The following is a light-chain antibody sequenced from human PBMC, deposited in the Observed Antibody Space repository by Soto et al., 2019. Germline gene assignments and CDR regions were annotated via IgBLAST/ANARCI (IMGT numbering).Light chain of an antibody. Sequence: DIQMTQSPSTLSASVGDRVTITCRASQSISSWLAWYQQKPGKAPKLLIYGASALPRGVPSRFSGSGSGTKFTLTIASLQPDDFATYYCQQYETFSGTFGPGTKV. CDR2: GAS. V-gene: IGKV1-5*01. J-gene: IGKJ1*01. CDR1: QSISSW. CDR3: QQYETFSGT.